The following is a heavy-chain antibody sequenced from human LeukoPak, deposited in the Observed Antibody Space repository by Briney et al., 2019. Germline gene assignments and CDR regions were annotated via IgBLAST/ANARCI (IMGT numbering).Heavy chain of an antibody. J-gene: IGHJ3*02. CDR1: GGSFSGYY. V-gene: IGHV4-34*09. Sequence: PSETLSLTCAVYGGSFSGYYWSWIRQPPGKGLEWIGYIYYSGSTYYNPSLKSRVTISVDTSKNQFSLKLSSVTAADTAVYYCARARYGGQRSAFDIWGQGTMVTVSS. CDR3: ARARYGGQRSAFDI. CDR2: IYYSGST. D-gene: IGHD4-23*01.